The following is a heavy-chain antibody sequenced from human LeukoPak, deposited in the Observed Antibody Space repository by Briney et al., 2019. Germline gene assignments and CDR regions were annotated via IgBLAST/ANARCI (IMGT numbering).Heavy chain of an antibody. CDR2: INPNSGGT. Sequence: ASVKVSCKASGYTFSGYYMHWVRQAPGQRLEGMGWINPNSGGTNYAQKFQGRVTMTRDTSISTAYMELSRLRFDDTAVYYCASGSSYDSSGRGFDYWGQGTLVTVSS. CDR3: ASGSSYDSSGRGFDY. D-gene: IGHD3-22*01. V-gene: IGHV1-2*02. J-gene: IGHJ4*02. CDR1: GYTFSGYY.